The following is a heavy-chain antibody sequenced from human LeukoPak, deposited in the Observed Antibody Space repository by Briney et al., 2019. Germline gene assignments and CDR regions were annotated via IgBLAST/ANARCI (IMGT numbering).Heavy chain of an antibody. D-gene: IGHD2-15*01. CDR3: ARGSGGSGTFDY. J-gene: IGHJ4*02. CDR2: IYYSGIT. CDR1: GLSISIYS. V-gene: IGHV4-59*01. Sequence: SSETLSLTCTVSGLSISIYSWSWVRQPPGKGLEWIGYIYYSGITNFNPSLKSRVTISVDTSKNQFSVKLSSVTGADTAVYYCARGSGGSGTFDYWGQGTRVTVSS.